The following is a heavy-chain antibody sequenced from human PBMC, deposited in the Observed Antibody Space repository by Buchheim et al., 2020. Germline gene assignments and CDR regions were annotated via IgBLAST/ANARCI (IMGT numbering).Heavy chain of an antibody. Sequence: EVQLVESGGGLVQPGGSLRLSCAASGFTFSNYAMHWVRQAPGKGLEYVSAISGDGVNTYYANSVKGRFTISRDNSKHTVYLQMGSLRAEDMAVYYCARDRSGTYLTDNRFDPLGQGTL. D-gene: IGHD1-26*01. CDR2: ISGDGVNT. J-gene: IGHJ5*02. V-gene: IGHV3-64*01. CDR1: GFTFSNYA. CDR3: ARDRSGTYLTDNRFDP.